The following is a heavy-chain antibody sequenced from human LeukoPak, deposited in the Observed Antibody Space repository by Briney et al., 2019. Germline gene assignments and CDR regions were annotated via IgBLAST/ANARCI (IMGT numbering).Heavy chain of an antibody. CDR3: ARDKRGYSSGGLDY. Sequence: SETLSLTCTVSGGSISSYYWSWIRQPPGKGLEWIGSIYHSGSTYYNPSLKSRVTISVDTSKNQFSLKLSSVTAADTAVYYCARDKRGYSSGGLDYWGQGTLVTVSS. CDR1: GGSISSYY. D-gene: IGHD6-19*01. V-gene: IGHV4-38-2*02. CDR2: IYHSGST. J-gene: IGHJ4*02.